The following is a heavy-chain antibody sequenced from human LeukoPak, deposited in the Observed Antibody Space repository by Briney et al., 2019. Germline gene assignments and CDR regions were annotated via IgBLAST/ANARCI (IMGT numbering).Heavy chain of an antibody. V-gene: IGHV3-11*03. Sequence: GGSLRLSCAASGFDFSENYMSWIRQAPGRGLEWVSYITGTSIHTDYADSVKGRFTISRDNAKNSLYLQMNNLRAEDTAVYYCARVGVPGIYYFDVWGQGSLVTVSS. D-gene: IGHD6-13*01. CDR1: GFDFSENY. CDR2: ITGTSIHT. J-gene: IGHJ4*02. CDR3: ARVGVPGIYYFDV.